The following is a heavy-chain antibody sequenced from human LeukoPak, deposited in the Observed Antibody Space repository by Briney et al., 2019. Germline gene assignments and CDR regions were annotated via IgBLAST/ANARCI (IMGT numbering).Heavy chain of an antibody. CDR1: GFTFSSYE. V-gene: IGHV3-49*04. D-gene: IGHD3-22*01. J-gene: IGHJ3*02. Sequence: GGSLRLSCVASGFTFSSYEMNWVRQAPGKGLECIGFIRSKVYGGTTGYAASVKGRFTISRDDSKSIAYLQMNSLKTEDTAVYYCTRDPYYFDSSGYYHHAFDIWGQGTMVAVSS. CDR3: TRDPYYFDSSGYYHHAFDI. CDR2: IRSKVYGGTT.